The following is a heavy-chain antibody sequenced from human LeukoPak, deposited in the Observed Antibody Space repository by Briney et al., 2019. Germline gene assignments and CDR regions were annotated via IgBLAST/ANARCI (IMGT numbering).Heavy chain of an antibody. V-gene: IGHV4-34*01. D-gene: IGHD6-19*01. J-gene: IGHJ4*02. CDR3: ARGLSSSGWYTSVY. CDR2: INHSGST. Sequence: PSETLSPTCAVYGGSFSGYYWSWIRQPPGKGLEWIGEINHSGSTNYNPSLKSRVTISVDTSKNQFSLKLSSVTAADTAVYYCARGLSSSGWYTSVYWGQGTLVTVSS. CDR1: GGSFSGYY.